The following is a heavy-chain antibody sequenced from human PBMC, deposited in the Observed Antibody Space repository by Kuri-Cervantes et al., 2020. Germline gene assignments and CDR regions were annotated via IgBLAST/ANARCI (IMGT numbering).Heavy chain of an antibody. D-gene: IGHD6-13*01. CDR2: INHSGST. Sequence: SETLSLTCAVYGGSFSGYYWSWIRQPPGKGLEWIGEINHSGSTNYNPSLKSRVTISVDASKNQFSLKLSSVTAADTAVYYCARDAGYSTSLFLVDNWGQGTLVTVSS. V-gene: IGHV4-34*01. CDR3: ARDAGYSTSLFLVDN. CDR1: GGSFSGYY. J-gene: IGHJ4*02.